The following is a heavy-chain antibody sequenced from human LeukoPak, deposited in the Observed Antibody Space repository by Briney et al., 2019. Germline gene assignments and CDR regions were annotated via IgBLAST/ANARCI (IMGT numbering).Heavy chain of an antibody. J-gene: IGHJ4*02. CDR1: GYTFTGYY. V-gene: IGHV1-2*02. CDR3: ARDYYDSSGYYPPFDY. CDR2: INPNSGGT. Sequence: ASVKVSCKASGYTFTGYYMHWVRQAPGQGLEWMGCINPNSGGTNYAQKFQGRVTMTRDTSISTAYMELSRLRSDDTAVYYCARDYYDSSGYYPPFDYWGQGTLVTVSS. D-gene: IGHD3-22*01.